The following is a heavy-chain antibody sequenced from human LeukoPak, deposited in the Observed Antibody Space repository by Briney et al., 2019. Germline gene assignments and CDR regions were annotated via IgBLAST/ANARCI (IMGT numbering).Heavy chain of an antibody. J-gene: IGHJ4*02. CDR1: GFTFSNYW. CDR3: ARDQYYSSSD. Sequence: PGGSLRLSCAASGFTFSNYWMSWVRQAPGKGLEWVANIKEDGSEKYYVDAVKGRFTISRDNAKKSLFLQMNNLRAEDTAVYYCARDQYYSSSDWGQGTLVTVSS. CDR2: IKEDGSEK. D-gene: IGHD6-19*01. V-gene: IGHV3-7*03.